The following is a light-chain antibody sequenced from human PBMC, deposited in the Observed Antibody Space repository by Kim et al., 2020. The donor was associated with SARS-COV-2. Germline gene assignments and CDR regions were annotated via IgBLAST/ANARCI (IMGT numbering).Light chain of an antibody. Sequence: QPVLIQSPSASASLGASVKLTCTLSSRHSSYTITWHQQQPEKGPRYLMKLNSDGSHSKGDGIPDRFSGSSSGAERYLTISSLQSEDEADYYCQTWGTGIHVVFGGGTQLTVL. CDR1: SRHSSYT. J-gene: IGLJ2*01. V-gene: IGLV4-69*01. CDR3: QTWGTGIHVV. CDR2: LNSDGSH.